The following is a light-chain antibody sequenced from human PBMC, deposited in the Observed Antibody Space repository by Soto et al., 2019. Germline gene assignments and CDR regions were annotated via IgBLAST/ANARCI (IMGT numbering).Light chain of an antibody. CDR1: SSDGDDYKD. CDR2: EVT. J-gene: IGLJ1*01. CDR3: SSYTSTSTV. Sequence: QSVLTQPASVSGSLGQSITISCTGISSDGDDYKDVSWYQQHPGKAPKLMIYEVTYRPSGVSNRFSGSKSGNTASLTISGLQAEDEADYYCSSYTSTSTVFGTGTKLTVL. V-gene: IGLV2-14*01.